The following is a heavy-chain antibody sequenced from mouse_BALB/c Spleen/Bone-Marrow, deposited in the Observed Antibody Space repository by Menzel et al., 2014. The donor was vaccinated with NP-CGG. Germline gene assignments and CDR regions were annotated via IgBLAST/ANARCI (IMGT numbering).Heavy chain of an antibody. CDR3: ATMITDWYFDV. Sequence: EVQLVESGAELVKPGASVKLSCTASGFNIKDTYMHWVKRRPEQGLEWIGRIDPANGNTKYDPKFQGKATITADTSSNTAYLQLSSLTSEDTAVYYCATMITDWYFDVWGAGTTVTVSS. J-gene: IGHJ1*01. V-gene: IGHV14-3*02. D-gene: IGHD2-4*01. CDR1: GFNIKDTY. CDR2: IDPANGNT.